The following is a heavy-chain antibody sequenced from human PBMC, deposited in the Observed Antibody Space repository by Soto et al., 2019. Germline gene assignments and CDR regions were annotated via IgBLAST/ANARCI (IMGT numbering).Heavy chain of an antibody. CDR3: AKKGPARVLATSFRWPPGAFDY. Sequence: GGSLRLSCAVSGFTFSSYAMSWVRQAPGKGLEWVSAISGSGGSTYYADSVKGRFTISRDNSKNTLYLQMNSLRAEDTAVYYCAKKGPARVLATSFRWPPGAFDYWGQGTPVTGSS. J-gene: IGHJ4*02. CDR1: GFTFSSYA. V-gene: IGHV3-23*01. D-gene: IGHD2-15*01. CDR2: ISGSGGST.